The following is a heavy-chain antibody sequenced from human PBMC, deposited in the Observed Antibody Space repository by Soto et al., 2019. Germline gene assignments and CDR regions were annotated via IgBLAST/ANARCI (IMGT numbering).Heavy chain of an antibody. CDR1: GGSISSGGYY. D-gene: IGHD2-2*02. Sequence: PSETLSLTCTVSGGSISSGGYYWSWIRQHPGKGQEWIGYIYYSGSTYYNPSLKSRVTISVDTSKNQFSLKLSSVTAADTAVYYCASGRGLYCSSTSCYRYWFDPWGQGTLVTVSS. CDR2: IYYSGST. V-gene: IGHV4-31*03. CDR3: ASGRGLYCSSTSCYRYWFDP. J-gene: IGHJ5*02.